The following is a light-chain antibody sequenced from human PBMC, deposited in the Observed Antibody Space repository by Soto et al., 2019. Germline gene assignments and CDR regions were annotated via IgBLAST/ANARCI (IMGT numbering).Light chain of an antibody. Sequence: DIQLTQSPSFLSASVGDRVTITCRASQGIRSYLAWYQQKPGKAPKLLIYAASTLHSGVPSRFSGSGSGTELTLTISSLQPEDFATYYCQQLNSYPLTFGGGTKVEIK. CDR2: AAS. V-gene: IGKV1-9*01. J-gene: IGKJ4*01. CDR1: QGIRSY. CDR3: QQLNSYPLT.